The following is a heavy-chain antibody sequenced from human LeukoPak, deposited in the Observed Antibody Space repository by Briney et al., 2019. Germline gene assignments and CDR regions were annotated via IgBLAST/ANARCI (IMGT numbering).Heavy chain of an antibody. CDR2: ISSDGSNK. Sequence: GGSLRLSCAASGFTFSGYWMHWVRQAPGKGLEWVAVISSDGSNKYYADSVKGRFTISRDNSKNTLYLQMNSLRAEDTAVYYCAKCPSGVLRYFAPIDYWGQGTLVTVSS. D-gene: IGHD3-9*01. J-gene: IGHJ4*02. V-gene: IGHV3-30*18. CDR1: GFTFSGYW. CDR3: AKCPSGVLRYFAPIDY.